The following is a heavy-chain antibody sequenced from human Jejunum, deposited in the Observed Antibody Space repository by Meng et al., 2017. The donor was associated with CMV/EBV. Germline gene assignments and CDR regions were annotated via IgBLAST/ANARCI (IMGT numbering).Heavy chain of an antibody. Sequence: ISSYFWTWIRQPPGKGLEWLGYVYYDGGSTNYNPSLKSRVTISVDSPENQFSLKLTSVTAADTAVFYCARVPAELGSSSSSYYFDSWGQGTLVTVSS. J-gene: IGHJ4*02. CDR2: VYYDGGST. CDR3: ARVPAELGSSSSSYYFDS. CDR1: ISSYF. D-gene: IGHD6-13*01. V-gene: IGHV4-59*01.